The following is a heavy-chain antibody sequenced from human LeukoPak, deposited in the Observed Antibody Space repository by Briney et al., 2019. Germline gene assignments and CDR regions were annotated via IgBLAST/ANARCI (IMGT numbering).Heavy chain of an antibody. CDR2: IYHSGST. Sequence: SETLSLTCAVSGYSISSGYYWGWIRQPPGKGLEWIGSIYHSGSTYYNPSLESRVTISVDTSKNQFSLKLSSVTAADTAVYYCARDLRYSYGQSNWFDPWGQGTLVTVSS. J-gene: IGHJ5*02. V-gene: IGHV4-38-2*02. CDR1: GYSISSGYY. D-gene: IGHD5-18*01. CDR3: ARDLRYSYGQSNWFDP.